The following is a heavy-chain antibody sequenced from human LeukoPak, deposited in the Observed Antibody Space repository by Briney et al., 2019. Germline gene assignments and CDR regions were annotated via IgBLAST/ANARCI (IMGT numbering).Heavy chain of an antibody. D-gene: IGHD6-19*01. CDR2: ISSSSSYI. J-gene: IGHJ4*02. Sequence: PGGSLRLSCAASGFTFSSYSMNWVRQAPGKGLEWVSSISSSSSYIYYADSVKGRFTISRDNAKNSLYLQMNSLRAGDTAVYYCARPQDGQWLVLGGHWGQGTLVTVSS. CDR3: ARPQDGQWLVLGGH. CDR1: GFTFSSYS. V-gene: IGHV3-21*01.